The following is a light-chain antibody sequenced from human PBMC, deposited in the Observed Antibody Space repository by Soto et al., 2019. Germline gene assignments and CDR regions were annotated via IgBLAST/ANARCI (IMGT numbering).Light chain of an antibody. CDR3: QQANSFPLT. V-gene: IGKV1-12*01. CDR1: QGISNW. J-gene: IGKJ4*01. CDR2: TGS. Sequence: DIQMTQSPSSVSASVGDRVSITCRASQGISNWLAWYQQKPGRAPKLLIYTGSSLQSGVPSRFSGNGSRTDFTLTISSLQPEDVAPYYCQQANSFPLTFGGGTKVEIK.